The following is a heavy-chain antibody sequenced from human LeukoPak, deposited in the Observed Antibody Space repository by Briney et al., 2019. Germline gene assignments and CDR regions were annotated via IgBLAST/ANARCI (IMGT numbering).Heavy chain of an antibody. J-gene: IGHJ5*02. CDR3: ARGADLYNWNYFLFDP. CDR1: GGSISSSNW. Sequence: SETLSLTCAVSGGSISSSNWWSWVRQPPGRGLEWIGEIYHSGSTNYNPSLKSRVTISVDRSKNQFSLKLSSVTAADTAVYYCARGADLYNWNYFLFDPWGQGTLVTVSS. D-gene: IGHD1-7*01. CDR2: IYHSGST. V-gene: IGHV4-4*02.